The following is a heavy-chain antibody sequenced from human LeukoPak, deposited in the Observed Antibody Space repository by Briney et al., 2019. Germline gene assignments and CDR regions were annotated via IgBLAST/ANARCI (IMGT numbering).Heavy chain of an antibody. CDR2: ISYDGSNK. CDR3: ASLPHYSSSAFDI. D-gene: IGHD6-6*01. V-gene: IGHV3-30-3*01. Sequence: GGSLRLSCAASGFTFSSCAMHWVRQAPGKGLEWVAVISYDGSNKYYADSVKGRFTISRDNSKNTLYLQMNSLRAEDTAVYYCASLPHYSSSAFDIWGQGTMVTVSS. CDR1: GFTFSSCA. J-gene: IGHJ3*02.